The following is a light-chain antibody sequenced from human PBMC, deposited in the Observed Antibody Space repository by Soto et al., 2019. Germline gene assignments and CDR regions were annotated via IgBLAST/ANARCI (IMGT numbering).Light chain of an antibody. V-gene: IGKV1-9*01. J-gene: IGKJ4*01. CDR1: QGISSY. CDR3: QQHNFF. Sequence: DIQLTQSPSFLSASVGDRVTITCRASQGISSYLAWYQQKPGKAPKLLIYGASTLQSGVPSRFSGSGSGTEFTLTISSLQPEDFATYYCQQHNFFFGGGTKVEIK. CDR2: GAS.